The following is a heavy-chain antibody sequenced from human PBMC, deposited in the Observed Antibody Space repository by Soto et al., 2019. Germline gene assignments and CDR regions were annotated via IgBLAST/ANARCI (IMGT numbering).Heavy chain of an antibody. Sequence: EVQLLESGGDLVQPGGSLRLSCAASGFTFSSYAMNWVRQAPGKGLEWVSTIRTSVGDTYYAASVKGRFTISRDNSKSTVYLHLNSLRAEDRAIYTCAKDPTYAYGYFDSWGQGTLVTVSP. CDR2: IRTSVGDT. D-gene: IGHD2-2*01. J-gene: IGHJ4*02. CDR3: AKDPTYAYGYFDS. CDR1: GFTFSSYA. V-gene: IGHV3-23*01.